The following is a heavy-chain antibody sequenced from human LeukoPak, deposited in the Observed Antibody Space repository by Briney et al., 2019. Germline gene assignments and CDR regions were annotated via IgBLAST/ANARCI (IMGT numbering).Heavy chain of an antibody. CDR1: GFTFSSYA. V-gene: IGHV3-23*01. CDR2: VSGGGRST. J-gene: IGHJ4*02. CDR3: ARGDKSGAADN. D-gene: IGHD5-12*01. Sequence: PGGSLRLSCAVSGFTFSSYAMSWVRQAPGKGLEWVSAVSGGGRSTYYADSVKGRFTISRDNSKNTLYSQMNSLRAEDTALYYCARGDKSGAADNWGQGTLVTVSS.